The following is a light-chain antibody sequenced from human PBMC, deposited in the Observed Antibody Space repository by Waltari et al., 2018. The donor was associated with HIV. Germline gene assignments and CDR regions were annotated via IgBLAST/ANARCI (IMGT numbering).Light chain of an antibody. Sequence: QSVLTQPPSVSGAPGQRVTLSCTGSSSKIGAGSDVPWFQHLPGTAPKLPIYGNTNRPSGVPDRFSGSKSGTSASLAITGLQAEDEADYYCQSYDSGLSAYVFGTGTKVTVL. CDR2: GNT. CDR3: QSYDSGLSAYV. CDR1: SSKIGAGSD. J-gene: IGLJ1*01. V-gene: IGLV1-40*01.